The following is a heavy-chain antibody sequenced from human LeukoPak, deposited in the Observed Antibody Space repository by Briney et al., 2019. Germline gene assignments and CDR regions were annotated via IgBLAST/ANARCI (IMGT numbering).Heavy chain of an antibody. CDR3: ARGRGSYERRNYYYYMDV. CDR1: GGSISSYY. J-gene: IGHJ6*03. Sequence: TSETLSLTCTVSGGSISSYYWSWIRQPPGQGLEWVGYIYYSGSTNYNPSLKSRVTISVDTSKNQFSLTLSSVTAADTAVYYCARGRGSYERRNYYYYMDVWGKGTTVTISS. D-gene: IGHD1-26*01. CDR2: IYYSGST. V-gene: IGHV4-59*01.